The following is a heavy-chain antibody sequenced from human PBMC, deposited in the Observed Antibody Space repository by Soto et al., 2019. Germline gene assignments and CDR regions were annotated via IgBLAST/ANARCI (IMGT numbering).Heavy chain of an antibody. CDR1: GGTFNKFA. D-gene: IGHD2-21*02. Sequence: ASVKVSCKASGGTFNKFAFSWVRQAPGQGFEWMGGIIPVFRSANYAQRFRGRITITADEYTSTVYLYLNDLRSDDTAVYYCARRYCASDNCPLFYYFVDLWGLGTTVTVS. CDR3: ARRYCASDNCPLFYYFVDL. V-gene: IGHV1-69*13. CDR2: IIPVFRSA. J-gene: IGHJ6*02.